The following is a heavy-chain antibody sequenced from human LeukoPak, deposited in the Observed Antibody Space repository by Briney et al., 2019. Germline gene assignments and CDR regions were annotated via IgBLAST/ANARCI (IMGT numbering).Heavy chain of an antibody. CDR1: RFTFSNYA. J-gene: IGHJ4*02. D-gene: IGHD6-13*01. V-gene: IGHV3-23*01. Sequence: GGSLRLSCAAPRFTFSNYAMSWVRQAPGKGLEWVSSISGGGGSTFYADSVKGRFTISRDNSKNTLYLQMDSLSAEDTAVYYCAKGTLRGIAAAGTSNLDYWGQGTLVTVSS. CDR2: ISGGGGST. CDR3: AKGTLRGIAAAGTSNLDY.